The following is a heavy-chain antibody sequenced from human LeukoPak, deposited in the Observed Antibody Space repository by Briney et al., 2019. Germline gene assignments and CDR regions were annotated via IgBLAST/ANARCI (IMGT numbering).Heavy chain of an antibody. V-gene: IGHV3-23*03. CDR2: IYSDGSGT. D-gene: IGHD2-2*01. CDR1: GFNFGGFA. CDR3: AKDPGYQVVYCFDY. Sequence: PGGSLRLSCAASGFNFGGFAMTWVRQAPGRGLDWVSGIYSDGSGTFYSDSVKGRFTISRDNSKNTLYLQMNSLRVEDTAVYYCAKDPGYQVVYCFDYWGQGTLVTVSS. J-gene: IGHJ4*02.